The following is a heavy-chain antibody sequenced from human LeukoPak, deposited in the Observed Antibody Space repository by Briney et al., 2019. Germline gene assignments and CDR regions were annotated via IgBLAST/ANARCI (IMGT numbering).Heavy chain of an antibody. CDR2: IYYSGST. D-gene: IGHD2-21*02. V-gene: IGHV4-30-4*08. Sequence: SETLSLTCTVSGGSISSGDYYWSWIRQPPGKGLEWIGYIYYSGSTYYNPSLKSRVTISVDTPKNQFSLKLSSVTAADTAVYYCARDGREYCGGDCYLLNGMDVWGQGTTVTVSS. J-gene: IGHJ6*02. CDR3: ARDGREYCGGDCYLLNGMDV. CDR1: GGSISSGDYY.